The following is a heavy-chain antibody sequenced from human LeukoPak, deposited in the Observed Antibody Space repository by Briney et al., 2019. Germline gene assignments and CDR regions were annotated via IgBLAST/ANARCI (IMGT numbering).Heavy chain of an antibody. Sequence: GESLKISCTGSGYSFTNYWIGWVSQMPGKGLEWMGIIYPRDSNTRYSPSFQGQVTISADKSISTAYLQWSSLKASDTAMYYCARWVPPFDYWGQGTLVSVSS. V-gene: IGHV5-51*01. J-gene: IGHJ4*02. CDR1: GYSFTNYW. CDR3: ARWVPPFDY. CDR2: IYPRDSNT.